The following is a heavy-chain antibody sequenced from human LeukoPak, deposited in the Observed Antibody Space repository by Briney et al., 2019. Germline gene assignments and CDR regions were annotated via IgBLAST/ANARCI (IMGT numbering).Heavy chain of an antibody. D-gene: IGHD5-12*01. CDR2: ISYDGTNK. CDR3: AKGYSGPHC. J-gene: IGHJ4*02. CDR1: EFTFSNYG. V-gene: IGHV3-30*18. Sequence: GGSLRLSCAASEFTFSNYGMHWVRQAPGKGLEWVAVISYDGTNKYYADSVKGRFTISRDNSNNTLYLQMNSLRAEDTAVYYCAKGYSGPHCWGQGTLVTVSS.